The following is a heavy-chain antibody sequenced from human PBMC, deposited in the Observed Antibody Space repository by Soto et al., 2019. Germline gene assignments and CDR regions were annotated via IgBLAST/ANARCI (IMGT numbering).Heavy chain of an antibody. J-gene: IGHJ5*02. V-gene: IGHV1-18*01. CDR1: DYTFTTHG. CDR2: VRDDNGHT. D-gene: IGHD1-26*01. CDR3: ARDLGYSRSGTCYREWFDP. Sequence: QVQLVQSGAEVKKPGASVKVSCKASDYTFTTHGISWVRQVPGQGLEWMGWVRDDNGHTNYAQSLQGRLTMTTDTSTNTAYMELRRLRSDDTAVYYCARDLGYSRSGTCYREWFDPWGQGTLVTVSS.